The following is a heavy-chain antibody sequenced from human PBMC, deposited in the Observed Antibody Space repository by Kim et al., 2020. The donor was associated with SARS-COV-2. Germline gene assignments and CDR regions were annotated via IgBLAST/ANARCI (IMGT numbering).Heavy chain of an antibody. CDR3: ARDLGYCSGGSCYAVDY. V-gene: IGHV3-48*02. J-gene: IGHJ4*02. D-gene: IGHD2-15*01. Sequence: VNGRFTISRENAKNSLYLQMNSLRDEDTAVYYCARDLGYCSGGSCYAVDYWGQGTLVTVSS.